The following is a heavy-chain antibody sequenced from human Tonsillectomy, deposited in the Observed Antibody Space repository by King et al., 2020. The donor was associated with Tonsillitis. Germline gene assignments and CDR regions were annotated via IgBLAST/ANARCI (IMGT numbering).Heavy chain of an antibody. CDR3: TRGYDDFWSGYYTGYFDY. V-gene: IGHV3-49*04. D-gene: IGHD3-3*01. CDR1: GFTLGDYA. CDR2: IRSKGYGGTT. J-gene: IGHJ4*03. Sequence: VQLVESGGGLVHPGRSLRLSCTASGFTLGDYAMSWVRQAPGKGLEWVGFIRSKGYGGTTEYAASVKGRFTISRDDSKSIAYLQVNSLKTEDTAVYYCTRGYDDFWSGYYTGYFDYWGQGALVTVSS.